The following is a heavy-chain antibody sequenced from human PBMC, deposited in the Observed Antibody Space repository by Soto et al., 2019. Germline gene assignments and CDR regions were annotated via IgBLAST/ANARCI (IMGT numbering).Heavy chain of an antibody. D-gene: IGHD3-22*01. CDR3: AKNPGYYYDSTGYHFDY. CDR1: EFTFSNYA. Sequence: PGGSLRLCCAASEFTFSNYAMIWVRQAPGKGLEWVSAISYGGGTTYYADSVKGRFTISRDNSKNTLYLQMNSLRAEDTAVYYCAKNPGYYYDSTGYHFDYWGQGT. J-gene: IGHJ4*02. V-gene: IGHV3-23*01. CDR2: ISYGGGTT.